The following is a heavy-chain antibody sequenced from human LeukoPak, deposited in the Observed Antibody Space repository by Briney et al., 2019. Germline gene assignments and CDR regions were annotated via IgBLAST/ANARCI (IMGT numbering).Heavy chain of an antibody. J-gene: IGHJ4*02. CDR1: GGSFSGYY. CDR2: INHSGST. V-gene: IGHV4-34*01. D-gene: IGHD5-18*01. Sequence: DPSETLSLTCAVYGGSFSGYYWSWIRQPPGKGLEWIGEINHSGSTNYNPSLKSRVTISVDTSKNQFSLKLSSVTAADTAVYYCARGERNTAMVTYFDYWGQGTLVTVSS. CDR3: ARGERNTAMVTYFDY.